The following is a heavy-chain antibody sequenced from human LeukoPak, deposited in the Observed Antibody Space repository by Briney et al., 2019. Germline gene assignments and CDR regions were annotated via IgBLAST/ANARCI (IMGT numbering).Heavy chain of an antibody. CDR3: ASITTYPEGPY. CDR1: GGTFSSYA. CDR2: FIPIFGIA. J-gene: IGHJ4*02. Sequence: SVKVSCKASGGTFSSYAISWVRQAPGQGLEWMGRFIPIFGIANCAQKFQGRVTITADKSTSTAYMELSSLRSEDTAVYYCASITTYPEGPYWGQGTLVTVSS. D-gene: IGHD3-3*01. V-gene: IGHV1-69*04.